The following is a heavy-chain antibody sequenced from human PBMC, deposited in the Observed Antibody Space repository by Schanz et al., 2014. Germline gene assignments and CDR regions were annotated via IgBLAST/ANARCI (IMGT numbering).Heavy chain of an antibody. CDR2: IYYSGTT. CDR1: GGSISNYY. CDR3: ARVVRLAYCGGDCYSGGYFDL. Sequence: QVQLQESGPGLVKPSETLSLTCTVSGGSISNYYWSWIRQPPGKGLEWIGYIYYSGTTYYSPSLKSRITISVDTSKNQFSLKLSSVTAADTAVYYCARVVRLAYCGGDCYSGGYFDLWGRGTLVTVSS. V-gene: IGHV4-59*12. J-gene: IGHJ2*01. D-gene: IGHD2-21*01.